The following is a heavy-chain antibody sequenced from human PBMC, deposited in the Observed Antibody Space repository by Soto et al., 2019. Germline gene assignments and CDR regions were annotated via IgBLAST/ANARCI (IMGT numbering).Heavy chain of an antibody. Sequence: QVQLVQSGAEVKKPRSSVKVSCKASGGTFSSYPISWVRQAPRQGLEWMGRIIPILDITDYAQRFQDRITITADKSPSTAYMELGSLSSDDTAVYYCARPTSTGTTSGYYFDYWGQGTLVTVSS. J-gene: IGHJ4*02. CDR1: GGTFSSYP. CDR2: IIPILDIT. D-gene: IGHD1-7*01. V-gene: IGHV1-69*02. CDR3: ARPTSTGTTSGYYFDY.